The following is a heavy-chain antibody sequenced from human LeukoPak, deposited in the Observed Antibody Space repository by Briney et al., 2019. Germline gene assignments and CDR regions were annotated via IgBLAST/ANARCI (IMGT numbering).Heavy chain of an antibody. CDR1: GFAFSSYA. CDR3: AKDRRYYYDSSGYYGEFDY. V-gene: IGHV3-23*01. CDR2: ISGSGGST. Sequence: GGSPRLSCAASGFAFSSYAMSWVRQAPGKGLEWVSAISGSGGSTYYADSVKGRFTISRDNSKNTLYLQMNSLRAEDTAVYYCAKDRRYYYDSSGYYGEFDYWGQGTLVTVSS. J-gene: IGHJ4*02. D-gene: IGHD3-22*01.